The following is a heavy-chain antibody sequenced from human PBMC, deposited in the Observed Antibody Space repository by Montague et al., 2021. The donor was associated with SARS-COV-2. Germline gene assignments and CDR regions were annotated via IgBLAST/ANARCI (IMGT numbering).Heavy chain of an antibody. Sequence: TLSLTCTVSSGSISSGGSISSGGYYWSWIRQHPGKGLEWIGYIYYSGSTPYNPSLKSRDTISVDRSGNQFSLKLSSVTAADTAVYYCARVRYYGSGTSLCMDDWGQGATVTVSS. CDR1: SGSISSGGSISSGGYY. J-gene: IGHJ6*02. CDR2: IYYSGST. D-gene: IGHD3-10*01. CDR3: ARVRYYGSGTSLCMDD. V-gene: IGHV4-31*03.